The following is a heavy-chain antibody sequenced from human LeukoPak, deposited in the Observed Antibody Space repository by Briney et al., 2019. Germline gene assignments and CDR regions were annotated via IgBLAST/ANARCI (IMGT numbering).Heavy chain of an antibody. CDR2: IYYSGST. V-gene: IGHV4-39*07. J-gene: IGHJ4*02. CDR1: GGSISSNSYY. Sequence: SETLSLTCTVSGGSISSNSYYWGWIRQSPGKGLEWIGSIYYSGSTYYNPSLKSRVTISVDTSKNQFSLKLSSVTAADTAVYYCARADGDGYNQFYIDYWGQGTLVTVSS. CDR3: ARADGDGYNQFYIDY. D-gene: IGHD5-24*01.